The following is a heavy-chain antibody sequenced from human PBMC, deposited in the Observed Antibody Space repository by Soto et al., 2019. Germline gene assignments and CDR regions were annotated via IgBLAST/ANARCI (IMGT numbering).Heavy chain of an antibody. J-gene: IGHJ4*02. CDR3: AKVEGGEHDTGGG. Sequence: QVQLVESGGGVFQPGRSLRLSCAASGFTFSSYGMHWVRQAPGKGLEWVAVISYDGSNKYYAYSVKGRYTIARDNSKNTVYLERSSRRAEDTAVYCGAKVEGGEHDTGGGWGQGTLVTVSS. D-gene: IGHD3-16*01. V-gene: IGHV3-30*18. CDR2: ISYDGSNK. CDR1: GFTFSSYG.